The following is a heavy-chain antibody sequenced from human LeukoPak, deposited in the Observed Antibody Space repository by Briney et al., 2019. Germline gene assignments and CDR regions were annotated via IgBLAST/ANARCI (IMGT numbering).Heavy chain of an antibody. CDR2: INHSGST. V-gene: IGHV4-34*01. CDR3: ARGSTTGPQTYCGGDCYSTYFDY. J-gene: IGHJ4*02. CDR1: GGSFSGYY. Sequence: SETLSLTCAVYGGSFSGYYWSWIRQPPGKGVEWIGEINHSGSTNYNPSLKSRVTISVDTSKNQFSLKLSSVTAADTAVYYCARGSTTGPQTYCGGDCYSTYFDYWGQGTLVTVSS. D-gene: IGHD2-21*02.